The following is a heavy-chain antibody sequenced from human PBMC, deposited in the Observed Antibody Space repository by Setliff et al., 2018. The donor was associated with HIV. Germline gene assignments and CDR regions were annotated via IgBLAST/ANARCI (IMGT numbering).Heavy chain of an antibody. D-gene: IGHD3-3*01. J-gene: IGHJ6*03. CDR3: ARRFLEWFPPSYFYYYMDV. Sequence: KPSETLSLTCTVSGGSIRSHYWSWIRQSPGKGLEYIGYIYYNGSTNYNPSLQSRVTISVETSKNQFSLKLSSVTAADTAVYYCARRFLEWFPPSYFYYYMDVWGKGTTVTVSS. CDR1: GGSIRSHY. V-gene: IGHV4-59*11. CDR2: IYYNGST.